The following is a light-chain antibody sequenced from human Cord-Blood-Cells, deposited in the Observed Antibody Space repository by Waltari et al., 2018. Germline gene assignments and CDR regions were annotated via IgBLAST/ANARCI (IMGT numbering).Light chain of an antibody. CDR2: SNN. CDR1: SSNIGSNN. Sequence: QSVLTQPPSASGTPGQRVTISCSGSSSNIGSNNVNWYQQLPGTAPNLLIYSNNQRPSGVPDRFSGSKSGTSASLAISGLQSEDEADYYCAAWDDSLNGPVFGGGTKLTVL. J-gene: IGLJ3*02. V-gene: IGLV1-44*01. CDR3: AAWDDSLNGPV.